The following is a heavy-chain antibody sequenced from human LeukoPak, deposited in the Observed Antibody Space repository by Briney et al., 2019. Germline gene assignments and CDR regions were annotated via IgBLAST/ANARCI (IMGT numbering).Heavy chain of an antibody. V-gene: IGHV4-34*01. CDR3: ARDYRRIAAAGTGVYFDY. CDR2: INHSGST. D-gene: IGHD6-13*01. Sequence: SETLSLTCAVYGGSFSGYYWSWIRQPPGKGLEWIGEINHSGSTNYNPSLKSRVTISVDTSKNQFSLKLSSVTAADTAVYYCARDYRRIAAAGTGVYFDYWGQGTLVTVSS. J-gene: IGHJ4*02. CDR1: GGSFSGYY.